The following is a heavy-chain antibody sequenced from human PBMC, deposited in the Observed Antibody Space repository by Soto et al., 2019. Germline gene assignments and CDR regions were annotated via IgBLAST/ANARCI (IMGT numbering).Heavy chain of an antibody. V-gene: IGHV3-64D*06. CDR2: ISSNGDST. CDR1: VFTFSMFS. J-gene: IGHJ5*02. D-gene: IGHD4-17*01. CDR3: ENPRSQVQIPTT. Sequence: VGSLRLSCSSSVFTFSMFSMHCVRHSPGKGLEYVSGISSNGDSTYYADSVKGRFTISRDNSKNTLYLQMSSLRAVDTAVYYCENPRSQVQIPTTWCQGTPVTVS.